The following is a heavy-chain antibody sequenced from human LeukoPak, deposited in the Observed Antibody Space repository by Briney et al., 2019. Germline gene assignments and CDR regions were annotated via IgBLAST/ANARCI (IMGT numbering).Heavy chain of an antibody. J-gene: IGHJ4*02. CDR3: AREESIAVAGFDY. Sequence: ASVKVSCKTSGHTFTSYDINWVRQATGQGPEWMGWMNPNNGNTGYAQKFQGRVTMTRNTSISTAYMELSSLRSEDTAVYYCAREESIAVAGFDYWGQGTLVTVSS. D-gene: IGHD6-19*01. V-gene: IGHV1-8*01. CDR1: GHTFTSYD. CDR2: MNPNNGNT.